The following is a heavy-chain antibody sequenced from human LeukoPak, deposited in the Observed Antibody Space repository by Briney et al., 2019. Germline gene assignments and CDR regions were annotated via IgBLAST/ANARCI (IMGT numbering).Heavy chain of an antibody. CDR3: AREGRDGYKNYFDY. J-gene: IGHJ4*02. CDR2: INPNSGGT. Sequence: GASVKASCKASGYTFTGYYMHWVRQAPGQGLEWMGWINPNSGGTNYAQKFQGRVTMTRDTSISTAYMELSRLRSDDTAVYYCAREGRDGYKNYFDYWGQGTLVTVSS. V-gene: IGHV1-2*02. CDR1: GYTFTGYY. D-gene: IGHD5-24*01.